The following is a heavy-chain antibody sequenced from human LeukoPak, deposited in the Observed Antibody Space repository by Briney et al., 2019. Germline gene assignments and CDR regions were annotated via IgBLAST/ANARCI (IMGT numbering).Heavy chain of an antibody. D-gene: IGHD6-19*01. CDR3: ARRAVGNSYYYSMDV. Sequence: ASVKVSCKASGYTFISYDINWVRQVTGQGLEWMGWMNPNSGNTGYAQEFQGRVTITRNTSISTAFMELSSLRSEDTAVYYCARRAVGNSYYYSMDVWGRGTTVTVSS. CDR2: MNPNSGNT. J-gene: IGHJ6*03. V-gene: IGHV1-8*03. CDR1: GYTFISYD.